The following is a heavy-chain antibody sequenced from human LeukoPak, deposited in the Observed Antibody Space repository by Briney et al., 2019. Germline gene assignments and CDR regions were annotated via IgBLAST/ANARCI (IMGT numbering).Heavy chain of an antibody. CDR3: ARALWSGPVYYGMDV. Sequence: PGGSLRLSCAASGFTFSSYGMNWVRQAPGKGLEWVSSISSTSSYIYYADSVKGRFTISRDNAKNSLYLQMNSLRAEDTAVYYCARALWSGPVYYGMDVWGQGTTVTVSS. CDR1: GFTFSSYG. CDR2: ISSTSSYI. D-gene: IGHD3-10*01. J-gene: IGHJ6*02. V-gene: IGHV3-21*06.